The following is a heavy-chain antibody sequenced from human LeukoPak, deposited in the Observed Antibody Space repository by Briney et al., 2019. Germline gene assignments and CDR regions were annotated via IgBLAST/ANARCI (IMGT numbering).Heavy chain of an antibody. CDR3: AKETTTVTDWFDL. CDR2: ISYDGSNK. Sequence: GRSLRLSCAASGFTFSSYGMHWVRQAPGKGLEWVAVISYDGSNKYYADSVKGRFTISRDNSKNTLYLQMNSLRAEDTAVYYCAKETTTVTDWFDLWGQGTLVTVSS. J-gene: IGHJ5*02. D-gene: IGHD4-17*01. CDR1: GFTFSSYG. V-gene: IGHV3-30*18.